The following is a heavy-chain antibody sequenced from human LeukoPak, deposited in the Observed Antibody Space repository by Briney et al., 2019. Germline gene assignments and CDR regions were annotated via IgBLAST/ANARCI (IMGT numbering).Heavy chain of an antibody. Sequence: PSETLSLTCAVYGGSFSGYYWSWIRQPQGKWLEWIGEINHSGSTNYNPSLKSRVTISVDTSKNQFSLKLSSVTAADTAVYYCARGGGKQQLVRASRKFDYWGQGTLVTVSS. CDR2: INHSGST. D-gene: IGHD6-13*01. V-gene: IGHV4-34*01. CDR3: ARGGGKQQLVRASRKFDY. CDR1: GGSFSGYY. J-gene: IGHJ4*02.